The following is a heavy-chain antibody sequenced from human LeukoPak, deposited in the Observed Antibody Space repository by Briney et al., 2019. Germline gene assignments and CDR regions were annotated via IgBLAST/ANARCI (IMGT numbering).Heavy chain of an antibody. CDR1: GGSISSYY. V-gene: IGHV4-59*01. CDR2: IYYSGST. CDR3: ARSIHSQTSYFDL. J-gene: IGHJ2*01. Sequence: PSETLSLTCTVSGGSISSYYWSWIRQPPGKGLEWIGYIYYSGSTNYNPSLKSRVTISVDTSKNQFSLKLSSVTAADTAVYYCARSIHSQTSYFDLWGRGTLVTVSS. D-gene: IGHD2-21*01.